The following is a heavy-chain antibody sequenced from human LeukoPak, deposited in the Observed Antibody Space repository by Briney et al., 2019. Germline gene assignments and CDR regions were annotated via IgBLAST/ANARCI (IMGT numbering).Heavy chain of an antibody. Sequence: WASVKVSCKASGGTLRRHTITWVRQAPGQGLEWMGSIIPMMGIANYAQKFQGRVTITADTSTDTAYMDLISLRSEDTAVYYCASRSHRTIVGADTREVGDYWGQGTLVTVSS. J-gene: IGHJ4*02. D-gene: IGHD6-19*01. CDR2: IIPMMGIA. CDR1: GGTLRRHT. CDR3: ASRSHRTIVGADTREVGDY. V-gene: IGHV1-69*02.